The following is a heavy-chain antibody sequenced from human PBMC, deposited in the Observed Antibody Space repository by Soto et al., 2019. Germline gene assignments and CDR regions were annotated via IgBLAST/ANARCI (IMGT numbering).Heavy chain of an antibody. CDR3: TRLPDCISTSCYALGMDV. J-gene: IGHJ6*02. Sequence: EVQLVESGGGLVQPGGSLKLSCAASGFTFSGSAMHWVRQASGKGLEWVGRIRSKANSYATAYAASVKGRFTISRDDSKNTAYRQMNSLKTEDTAVYYCTRLPDCISTSCYALGMDVWGQGTTVTVSS. CDR2: IRSKANSYAT. CDR1: GFTFSGSA. D-gene: IGHD2-2*01. V-gene: IGHV3-73*01.